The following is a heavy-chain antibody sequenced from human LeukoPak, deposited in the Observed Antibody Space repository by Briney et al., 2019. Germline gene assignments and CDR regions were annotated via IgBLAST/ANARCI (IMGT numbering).Heavy chain of an antibody. J-gene: IGHJ3*02. V-gene: IGHV4-59*01. D-gene: IGHD3-16*01. Sequence: SETLSLTCTVSGGSISSYYWSWIRQPPGKGLEWVGYIYYSGSTNYNPSLKSRVTISVDTSKNQFSLKLTSVTAEDTAVYYCARERFRGGEGAFDIWGQGTMVTVSS. CDR1: GGSISSYY. CDR3: ARERFRGGEGAFDI. CDR2: IYYSGST.